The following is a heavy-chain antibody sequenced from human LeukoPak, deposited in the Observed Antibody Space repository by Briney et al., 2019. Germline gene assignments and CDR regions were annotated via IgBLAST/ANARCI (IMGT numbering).Heavy chain of an antibody. CDR1: GGSISSSNW. CDR2: TYHSGST. J-gene: IGHJ4*02. D-gene: IGHD2-21*02. Sequence: SGTLSLTCAVSGGSISSSNWWSWVRQPPGKGLEWIGETYHSGSTNYNPSLKSRVTISVDKSKNQFSLKLSSVTAADTAVYYCARTSFCGGDCLYYFDYWGQGTLVTVSS. V-gene: IGHV4-4*02. CDR3: ARTSFCGGDCLYYFDY.